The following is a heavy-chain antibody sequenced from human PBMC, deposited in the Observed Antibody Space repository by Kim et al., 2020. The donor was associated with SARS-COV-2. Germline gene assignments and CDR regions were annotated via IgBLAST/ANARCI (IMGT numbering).Heavy chain of an antibody. V-gene: IGHV4-31*03. CDR2: IYYSGST. Sequence: SETLSLTCTVSGGSISSGGYYWSWIRQHPGKGLEWIGYIYYSGSTYYNPSLKSRVTISVDTSKNQFSLKLSSVTAADTAVYYCARAPPGIAAAGTVGADAFDIWGQGTMVTVSS. CDR3: ARAPPGIAAAGTVGADAFDI. J-gene: IGHJ3*02. D-gene: IGHD6-13*01. CDR1: GGSISSGGYY.